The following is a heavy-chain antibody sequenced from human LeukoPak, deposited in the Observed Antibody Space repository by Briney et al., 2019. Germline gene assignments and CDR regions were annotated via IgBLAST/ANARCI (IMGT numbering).Heavy chain of an antibody. CDR2: IYYSGST. Sequence: SETLSLTCTVSGGSISSSSYYWGWIRQPPGKGLEWIGSIYYSGSTYYNPSLKSRVTISVDTSKNQFSLKLSSVTAADTAVYYCASPWLLEDFDIWGQGTMVTVSS. CDR1: GGSISSSSYY. V-gene: IGHV4-39*01. CDR3: ASPWLLEDFDI. D-gene: IGHD3-22*01. J-gene: IGHJ3*02.